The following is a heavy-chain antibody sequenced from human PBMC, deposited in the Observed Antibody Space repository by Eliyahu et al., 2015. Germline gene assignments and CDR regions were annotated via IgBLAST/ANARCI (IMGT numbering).Heavy chain of an antibody. V-gene: IGHV4-38-2*02. CDR2: IYHAGST. Sequence: QVQLQESGPGLVKPSETLSLTCTVXGYSXXTXIWWGWXRQSPGKGLXWIGSIYHAGSTXYNPSLKSRVTISVDTSKNQFSLKLHSGTAADTAVYYCARQWALGLWAFDYWGQGTLVTVSS. CDR3: ARQWALGLWAFDY. J-gene: IGHJ4*02. CDR1: GYSXXTXIW. D-gene: IGHD3-16*01.